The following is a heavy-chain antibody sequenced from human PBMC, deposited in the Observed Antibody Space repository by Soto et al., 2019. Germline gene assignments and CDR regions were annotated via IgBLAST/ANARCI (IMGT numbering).Heavy chain of an antibody. V-gene: IGHV4-59*01. Sequence: SETLSLTCSVSGGSISNYYGSWIRQPPGKGLEWIGYIYYSGSTNYNPSLKSRVTISVDTSKNQFSLKLSSVTAADTAVYYCARVWHSSHTAWSDLLGQGTLVTAPQ. J-gene: IGHJ5*02. CDR1: GGSISNYY. CDR3: ARVWHSSHTAWSDL. CDR2: IYYSGST. D-gene: IGHD6-19*01.